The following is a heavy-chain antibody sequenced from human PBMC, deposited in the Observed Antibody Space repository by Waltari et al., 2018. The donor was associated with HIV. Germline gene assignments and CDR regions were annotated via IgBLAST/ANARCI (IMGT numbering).Heavy chain of an antibody. D-gene: IGHD3-3*01. V-gene: IGHV4-39*01. J-gene: IGHJ4*02. CDR1: GGSISSSSYY. CDR3: ARQFRGYDFWSGYVPNYFDY. Sequence: QLQLQESGPGLVKPSETLSLTCTVSGGSISSSSYYWGWIRQPPGKGLEWIGSIYYSGSTYYNPSLKSRVTISVDTSKNQFSLKLSSVTAADTAVYYCARQFRGYDFWSGYVPNYFDYWGQGTLVTVSS. CDR2: IYYSGST.